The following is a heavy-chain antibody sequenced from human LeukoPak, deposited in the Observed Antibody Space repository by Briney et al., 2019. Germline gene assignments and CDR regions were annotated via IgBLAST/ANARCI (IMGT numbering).Heavy chain of an antibody. CDR2: IHYSGSA. V-gene: IGHV4-61*01. J-gene: IGHJ4*02. D-gene: IGHD4-23*01. CDR1: GGSVSSGSYY. Sequence: SETLSLTCTVSGGSVSSGSYYWSWVRQPPGRGLEWIAYIHYSGSAAYNPSLKSRVTISRDMSTNQFSLKMTSVTAADTAVYFCARDMGAPDYGSYSVDYWGQGTLVTVSS. CDR3: ARDMGAPDYGSYSVDY.